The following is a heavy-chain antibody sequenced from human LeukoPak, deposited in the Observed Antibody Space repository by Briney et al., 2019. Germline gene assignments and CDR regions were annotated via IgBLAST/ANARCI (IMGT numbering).Heavy chain of an antibody. V-gene: IGHV1-8*01. D-gene: IGHD2-8*01. J-gene: IGHJ4*02. CDR2: MNPNSGNT. CDR1: GYTFTSYG. Sequence: ASVKVSCKASGYTFTSYGINWVRQATGQGLEWMGWMNPNSGNTGYAQKFQGRVTMTRNTSISTAYMELSSLRSEDTAVYYCARGVMVYATYYFDYWGQGTLVTVSS. CDR3: ARGVMVYATYYFDY.